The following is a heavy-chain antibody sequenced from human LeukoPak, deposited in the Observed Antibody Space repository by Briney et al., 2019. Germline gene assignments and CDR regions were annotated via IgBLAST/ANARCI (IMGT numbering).Heavy chain of an antibody. D-gene: IGHD1-26*01. Sequence: SETLSLTCTVSGGSISSYYWSWIRQPPGKGLEWIGYIYCSGSTNYNPSLKSRVTISVDTSKNQFSLKLSSVTAADTAVYYCARGFGGSYPDAFDIWGQGTMVTVSS. CDR3: ARGFGGSYPDAFDI. CDR2: IYCSGST. J-gene: IGHJ3*02. CDR1: GGSISSYY. V-gene: IGHV4-59*01.